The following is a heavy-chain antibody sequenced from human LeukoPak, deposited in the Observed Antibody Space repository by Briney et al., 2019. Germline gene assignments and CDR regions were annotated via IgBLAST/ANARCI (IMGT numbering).Heavy chain of an antibody. CDR3: ARAGSSGPFDY. D-gene: IGHD6-19*01. J-gene: IGHJ4*02. CDR2: INPNSGGT. V-gene: IGHV1-2*02. Sequence: ASVKVSCKASGYTFTGYYMHWVRQAPGQGLEWMGWINPNSGGTSYAQKFQGRVTMTRDTSISTAYMELSRLRSDDTAVYYCARAGSSGPFDYWGQGTLVTVSS. CDR1: GYTFTGYY.